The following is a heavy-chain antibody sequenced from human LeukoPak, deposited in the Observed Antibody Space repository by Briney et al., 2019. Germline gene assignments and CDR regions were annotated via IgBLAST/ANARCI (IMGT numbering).Heavy chain of an antibody. CDR3: ARGYSYGHGDY. D-gene: IGHD5-18*01. Sequence: GGSLRLSCAASGFTFSSYSMNWVRQAPGKGLEWVSSISSSSYIYYADSVKGRFTISRDNAKNSLYLQMNSLRAEDTAVYYCARGYSYGHGDYWGQGTLVTVSS. CDR1: GFTFSSYS. J-gene: IGHJ4*02. CDR2: ISSSSYI. V-gene: IGHV3-21*01.